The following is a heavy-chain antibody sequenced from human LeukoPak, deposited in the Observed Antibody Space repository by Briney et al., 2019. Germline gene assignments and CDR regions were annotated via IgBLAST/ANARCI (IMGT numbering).Heavy chain of an antibody. CDR3: ARVYGSGSSNPDY. CDR1: GFTFSSYS. D-gene: IGHD3-10*01. CDR2: ISSSSSYI. Sequence: GGSLRLSCAASGFTFSSYSMNWVRQAPGKGLEWVSSISSSSSYIYYADSVRGRFTISRDNAKNSLYLQMNSLRAEDTAVYYCARVYGSGSSNPDYWGQGTLVTVSS. J-gene: IGHJ4*02. V-gene: IGHV3-21*01.